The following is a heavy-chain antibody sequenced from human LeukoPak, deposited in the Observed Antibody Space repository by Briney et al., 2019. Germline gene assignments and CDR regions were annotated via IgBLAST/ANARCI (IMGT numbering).Heavy chain of an antibody. CDR3: ARTGTTSLTRVYGMDV. CDR1: GGTFSSYA. CDR2: IIPILGIA. V-gene: IGHV1-69*04. Sequence: SVKVSCKASGGTFSSYAISWVRQAPGQGLEWMGRIIPILGIANYAQKFQGRVTITADKSTSTAYMELSSLRSEDTAVYYCARTGTTSLTRVYGMDVWGQGTTVTVSS. J-gene: IGHJ6*02. D-gene: IGHD1-1*01.